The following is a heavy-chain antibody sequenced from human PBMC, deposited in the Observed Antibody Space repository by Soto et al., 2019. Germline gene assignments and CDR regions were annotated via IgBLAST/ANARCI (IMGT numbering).Heavy chain of an antibody. CDR1: GGTFSSYA. CDR3: AKDSSGYPTHQFDY. D-gene: IGHD3-22*01. V-gene: IGHV1-69*13. Sequence: SVKVSCKASGGTFSSYAISWVRQAPGQGLEWMGGIIPIFGTANYAQKFQGRVTITADESTSTAYMELSSLRSEDTAVYYCAKDSSGYPTHQFDYWGPGTLVTDSS. CDR2: IIPIFGTA. J-gene: IGHJ4*02.